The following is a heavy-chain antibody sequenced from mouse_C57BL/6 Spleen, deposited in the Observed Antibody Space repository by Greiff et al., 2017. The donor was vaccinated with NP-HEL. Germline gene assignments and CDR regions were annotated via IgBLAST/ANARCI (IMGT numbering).Heavy chain of an antibody. CDR3: ARAHYDYDLVYFDY. J-gene: IGHJ2*01. CDR2: IDPSDSYT. Sequence: QVQLKQSGAELVRPGTSVKLSCKASGYTFTSYWMHWVKQRPGQGLEWIGVIDPSDSYTNYNQKFKGKATLTVDTSSSTAYMQLSSLTSEDSAVYYCARAHYDYDLVYFDYWGQGTTLTVSS. D-gene: IGHD2-4*01. V-gene: IGHV1-59*01. CDR1: GYTFTSYW.